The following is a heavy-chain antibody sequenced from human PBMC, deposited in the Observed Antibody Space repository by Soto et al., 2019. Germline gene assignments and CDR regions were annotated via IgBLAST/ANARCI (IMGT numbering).Heavy chain of an antibody. D-gene: IGHD2-15*01. J-gene: IGHJ4*02. CDR1: GFSFSSYG. CDR3: AIDRGYCSSGSCYIFDY. V-gene: IGHV3-33*01. Sequence: HPGGSLRLSCAASGFSFSSYGMHWVRQAPGKGLEWVAVLWYDESSKYYVDSVKGRFTISRDNSKNTLYLQMNSLRAEDTAVYYCAIDRGYCSSGSCYIFDYWGQGSLVTVSS. CDR2: LWYDESSK.